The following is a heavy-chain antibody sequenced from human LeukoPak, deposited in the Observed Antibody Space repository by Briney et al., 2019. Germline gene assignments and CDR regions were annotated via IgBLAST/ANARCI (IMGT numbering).Heavy chain of an antibody. CDR1: GFTFSSYN. CDR3: ARYSGTYRDY. J-gene: IGHJ4*02. Sequence: GGSLRLSCAASGFTFSSYNMNWVRQAPGKGLEGASSITSGSTYIFYADSVKGRFTISRDNAKKSLYLQMDSLSAEDTAVYYCARYSGTYRDYWGQGILVTVSS. D-gene: IGHD3-10*01. V-gene: IGHV3-21*01. CDR2: ITSGSTYI.